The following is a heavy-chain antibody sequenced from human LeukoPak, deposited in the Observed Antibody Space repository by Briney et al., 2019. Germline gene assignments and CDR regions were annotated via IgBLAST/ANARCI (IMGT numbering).Heavy chain of an antibody. V-gene: IGHV4-59*01. J-gene: IGHJ4*02. CDR2: IYYSGST. CDR1: GGSISSYY. Sequence: SETLSLTCTVSGGSISSYYWSWIRQPPGKGLEWVGYIYYSGSTNYNPSLKSRVTISVDTSKNQFSLKLSSVTAADTAVYYCARTGRSGWYRYWGQGTLVTVSS. CDR3: ARTGRSGWYRY. D-gene: IGHD6-19*01.